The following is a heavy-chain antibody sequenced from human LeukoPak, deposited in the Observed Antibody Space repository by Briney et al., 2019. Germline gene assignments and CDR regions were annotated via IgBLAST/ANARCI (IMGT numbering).Heavy chain of an antibody. CDR3: ARENIAAAAPDY. J-gene: IGHJ4*02. Sequence: GRSLRLSCAASGFTFSSYAMHWVRQAPGKGLEWVAVISYDGSNKCYADSVKGRFTISRDNSKNTLYLQMNSLRAEDTAVYYCARENIAAAAPDYWGQGTLVTVSS. V-gene: IGHV3-30-3*01. D-gene: IGHD6-13*01. CDR2: ISYDGSNK. CDR1: GFTFSSYA.